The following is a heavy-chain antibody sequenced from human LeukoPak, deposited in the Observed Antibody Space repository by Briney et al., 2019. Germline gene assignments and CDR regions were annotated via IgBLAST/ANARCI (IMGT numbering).Heavy chain of an antibody. V-gene: IGHV1-2*02. CDR2: INPNSGGT. Sequence: ASVKVSCKASGYTFTGYYMRWVRQAPGQGLEWMGWINPNSGGTNYAQKFQGRVTMTRDTSISTAYMELSRLRSDDTAVYYCARGGSSWYDPYYFDYWGQGTLVTVSS. CDR1: GYTFTGYY. D-gene: IGHD6-13*01. CDR3: ARGGSSWYDPYYFDY. J-gene: IGHJ4*02.